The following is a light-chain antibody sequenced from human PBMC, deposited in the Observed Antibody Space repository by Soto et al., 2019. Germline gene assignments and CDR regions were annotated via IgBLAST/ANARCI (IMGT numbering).Light chain of an antibody. CDR1: QSISSNY. V-gene: IGKV3-20*01. CDR3: QHYGSSPTT. CDR2: GAS. Sequence: ENVLTQSPGTLSLSPGERATLSCRASQSISSNYIAWYQQKPGRAPRLLIYGASSRASGIPDSFSGSGSVTDFTLTISRLVPEDFAVYYCQHYGSSPTTFGQGTKVDIK. J-gene: IGKJ1*01.